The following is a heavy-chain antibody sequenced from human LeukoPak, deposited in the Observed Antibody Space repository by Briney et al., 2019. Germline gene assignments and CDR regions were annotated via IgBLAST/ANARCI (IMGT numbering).Heavy chain of an antibody. CDR1: GGSISSYY. J-gene: IGHJ4*02. CDR2: IYYSGST. D-gene: IGHD3-22*01. Sequence: SEILSLTCTVSGGSISSYYWSWIRQPPGKGLEWIGYIYYSGSTNYNPSLKSRVTISVDTSKNQFSLKLSSVTAADTAVYYCARVNYYDSSGYYSEGFDYWGQGTLVTVSS. V-gene: IGHV4-59*12. CDR3: ARVNYYDSSGYYSEGFDY.